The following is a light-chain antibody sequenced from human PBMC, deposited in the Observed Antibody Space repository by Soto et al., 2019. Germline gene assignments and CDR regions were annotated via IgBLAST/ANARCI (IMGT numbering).Light chain of an antibody. CDR2: GTS. CDR3: HQYGSPPFT. V-gene: IGKV3-20*01. Sequence: EIVLTQSPGTLSLSPGERGTLSCRASRSLSSTYLAWYQQKPGQAPRLLIYGTSNRATGIPDRFSGSESGTDFTLTISRLEPEDFAGYYCHQYGSPPFTFGPGTKVDIK. J-gene: IGKJ3*01. CDR1: RSLSSTY.